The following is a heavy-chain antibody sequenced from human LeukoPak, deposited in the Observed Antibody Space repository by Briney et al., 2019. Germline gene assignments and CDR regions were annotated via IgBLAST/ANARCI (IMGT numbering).Heavy chain of an antibody. D-gene: IGHD1-1*01. V-gene: IGHV4-4*07. Sequence: SETLSLTCTVSGGSISTHFWSWIRQPAGKGLEWIGRIYSSGSTNNNPSLENRVTMSVDTSKNQFSLNLNSVTAADTAMYYCALRGAYNDRFDYWGQGTLVTVSS. CDR3: ALRGAYNDRFDY. CDR2: IYSSGST. CDR1: GGSISTHF. J-gene: IGHJ4*02.